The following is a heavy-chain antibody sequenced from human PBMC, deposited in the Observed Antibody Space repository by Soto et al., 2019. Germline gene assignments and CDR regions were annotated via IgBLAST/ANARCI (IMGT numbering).Heavy chain of an antibody. Sequence: PGGSLRLSCAASGFTFSSYAMHWVRQAPGKGLEWVAVISYDGSNKYYADSVKGRFTISRDNSKNTLYLQMNSLRAEDTAVYYCARDFDTAMFSYYGMDVWGQGTTVTSP. J-gene: IGHJ6*02. D-gene: IGHD5-18*01. CDR1: GFTFSSYA. CDR2: ISYDGSNK. CDR3: ARDFDTAMFSYYGMDV. V-gene: IGHV3-30-3*01.